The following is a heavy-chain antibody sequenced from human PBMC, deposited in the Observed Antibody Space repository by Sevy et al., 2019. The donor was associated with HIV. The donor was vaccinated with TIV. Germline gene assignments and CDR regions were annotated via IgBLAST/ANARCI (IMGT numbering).Heavy chain of an antibody. J-gene: IGHJ4*02. CDR2: ISYDGSNK. CDR3: ARDHIPNWNDVFGSGSGLHY. CDR1: GFTFSSYA. V-gene: IGHV3-30*04. Sequence: GGSLRLSCAASGFTFSSYAMHWVRQAPGKGLEWVAVISYDGSNKYYADSVKGRFTISGDNSKDTLYLQMNSLRAEDTAVYYCARDHIPNWNDVFGSGSGLHYWGQGTLVTVSS. D-gene: IGHD1-1*01.